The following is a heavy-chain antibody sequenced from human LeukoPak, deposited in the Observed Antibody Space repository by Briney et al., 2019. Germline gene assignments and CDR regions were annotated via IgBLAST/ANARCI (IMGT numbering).Heavy chain of an antibody. J-gene: IGHJ5*02. CDR2: IYYGGST. CDR1: GGSISSSSYY. CDR3: ARRGVVVVAATLWGDWFDP. Sequence: PSETLSLTCTVSGGSISSSSYYWGWIRQPPGKGLEWIGSIYYGGSTYYNPSLKSRVTISVDTSKNQFSLKLSSVTAADTAVYYCARRGVVVVAATLWGDWFDPWGQGTLVTVSS. D-gene: IGHD2-15*01. V-gene: IGHV4-39*07.